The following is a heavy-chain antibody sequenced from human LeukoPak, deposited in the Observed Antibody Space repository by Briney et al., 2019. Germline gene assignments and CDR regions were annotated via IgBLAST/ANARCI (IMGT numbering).Heavy chain of an antibody. D-gene: IGHD6-13*01. J-gene: IGHJ3*02. V-gene: IGHV3-7*05. CDR1: GFTFSSYW. Sequence: GGSLRLSCAGSGFTFSSYWMSWVRQAPGKGLEWVANIKHDGLEKYYGDSVKGRFTISRDNATNSPYLQMNSLRAEDTAVYYCASYRYGSWFAFDIWGQGTMVTVSS. CDR3: ASYRYGSWFAFDI. CDR2: IKHDGLEK.